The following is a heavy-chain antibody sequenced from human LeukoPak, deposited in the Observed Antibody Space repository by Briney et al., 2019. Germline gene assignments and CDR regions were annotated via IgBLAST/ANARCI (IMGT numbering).Heavy chain of an antibody. CDR3: ARRLIAVADPFDY. J-gene: IGHJ4*02. V-gene: IGHV4-38-2*01. CDR1: GYSISSGYY. D-gene: IGHD6-19*01. CDR2: IYHSGST. Sequence: SETLSLTCAVSGYSISSGYYWGWIRQPPGKGLEWIGSIYHSGSTYYNPSLKRRVTISVDTSKNQFSLKLSSVTAADTAVYYCARRLIAVADPFDYWGQGTLVTVSS.